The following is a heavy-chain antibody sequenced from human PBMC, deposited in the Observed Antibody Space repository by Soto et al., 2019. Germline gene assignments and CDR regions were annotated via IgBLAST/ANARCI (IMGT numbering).Heavy chain of an antibody. CDR3: ARTYYDFWSGYHNWFDP. Sequence: ASVKVSCKASGYTFTSYGISCVRQAPGQGLEWMGWISAYNGNTNYAQKLQGRVTMTTDTSTSTAYMELRSLRSDDTAVYYCARTYYDFWSGYHNWFDPWGQGTLVTVSS. D-gene: IGHD3-3*01. J-gene: IGHJ5*02. CDR2: ISAYNGNT. CDR1: GYTFTSYG. V-gene: IGHV1-18*01.